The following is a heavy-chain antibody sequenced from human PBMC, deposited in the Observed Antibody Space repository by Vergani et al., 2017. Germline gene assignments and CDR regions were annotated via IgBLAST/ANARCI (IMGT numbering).Heavy chain of an antibody. CDR1: GFTFTNFA. D-gene: IGHD3-22*01. V-gene: IGHV3-23*04. CDR2: ISGSGGFT. J-gene: IGHJ6*02. CDR3: ARKHISNYYDSSGYYYMGYYYGMDV. Sequence: EVQLVESGGGLVQPGRSLRLSCAASGFTFTNFAMTWVRQAPGEGLEWVSGISGSGGFTYYADSVKGRFTISRDNSKNSLYLQMNSLRAEDTAVYYCARKHISNYYDSSGYYYMGYYYGMDVWGQGTTVTVSS.